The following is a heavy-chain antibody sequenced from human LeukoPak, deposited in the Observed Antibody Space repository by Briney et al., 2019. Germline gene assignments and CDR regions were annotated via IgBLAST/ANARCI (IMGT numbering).Heavy chain of an antibody. CDR3: AKDRRSGYCSSTSCYHYYYGMDV. Sequence: GRSLRLSCAASGFTFNRYGMHWVRQAPGKGLEWVAVISYDGSNKYYADSVKGRFTISRDNSKNTLYLQMSSLRAEDTAVYYCAKDRRSGYCSSTSCYHYYYGMDVWGQGTTVTVSS. J-gene: IGHJ6*02. CDR1: GFTFNRYG. D-gene: IGHD2-2*01. CDR2: ISYDGSNK. V-gene: IGHV3-30*18.